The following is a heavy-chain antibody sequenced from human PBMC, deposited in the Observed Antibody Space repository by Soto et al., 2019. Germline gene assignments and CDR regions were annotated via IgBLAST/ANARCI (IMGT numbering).Heavy chain of an antibody. J-gene: IGHJ4*02. D-gene: IGHD4-17*01. Sequence: SETLSLTCTISGGAIGSHYWSWIRQPPGKGLEWIGSVYYSGTTNYSPSLKSRVTISVDTSKNRFSLKLTSVTAADTAVYYCAAVGGYYGDYPNFDYWGRGTLVTVSS. CDR3: AAVGGYYGDYPNFDY. CDR1: GGAIGSHY. V-gene: IGHV4-59*11. CDR2: VYYSGTT.